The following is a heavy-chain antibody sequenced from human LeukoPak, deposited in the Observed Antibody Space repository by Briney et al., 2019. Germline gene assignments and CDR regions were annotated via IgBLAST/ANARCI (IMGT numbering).Heavy chain of an antibody. CDR2: IRSKAYGGTA. D-gene: IGHD3-10*01. CDR3: TGTYYGSGFGAFDI. Sequence: GGSLRLSCTASGFTFGDYAMSWFRQAPGKGLEWVGFIRSKAYGGTAEYAASVKGRFTISRDDSKSIAYLQMNSLKTEDTAVYYCTGTYYGSGFGAFDIWGQGTMVTVSS. J-gene: IGHJ3*02. CDR1: GFTFGDYA. V-gene: IGHV3-49*03.